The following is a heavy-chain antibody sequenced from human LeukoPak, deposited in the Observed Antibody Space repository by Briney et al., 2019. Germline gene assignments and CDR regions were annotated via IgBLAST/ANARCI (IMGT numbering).Heavy chain of an antibody. J-gene: IGHJ4*02. Sequence: SETLSLTCAVYGGSFSGYYWSWIRQPPGKGLEWIGEINHSGSTSYNPSHKSRVTILVDTSKNQFSLKLSSVTAADTAVYYCTRSDTAMGDFDYWGQGTLVTVSS. CDR1: GGSFSGYY. CDR3: TRSDTAMGDFDY. CDR2: INHSGST. D-gene: IGHD5-18*01. V-gene: IGHV4-34*01.